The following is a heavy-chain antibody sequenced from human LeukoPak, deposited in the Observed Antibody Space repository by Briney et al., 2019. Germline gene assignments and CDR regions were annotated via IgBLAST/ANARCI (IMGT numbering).Heavy chain of an antibody. V-gene: IGHV3-21*01. D-gene: IGHD6-13*01. Sequence: GGSLRLSCAASGFTFSSYSMNWVRQAPGKGLEWVSSISSSSSYIYYADSVKGRFTISRDNAKNSLYLQVNSLRAEDTAVYYCARDPPQIAAGDGMRGYWGQGTLVTVSS. J-gene: IGHJ4*02. CDR3: ARDPPQIAAGDGMRGY. CDR1: GFTFSSYS. CDR2: ISSSSSYI.